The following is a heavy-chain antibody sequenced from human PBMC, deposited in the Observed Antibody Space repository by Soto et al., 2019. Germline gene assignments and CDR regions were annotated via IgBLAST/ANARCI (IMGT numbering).Heavy chain of an antibody. CDR2: IYYSGST. D-gene: IGHD3-3*01. V-gene: IGHV4-59*01. Sequence: PSETLSLTCTVSGGSISSYYWSWIRQPPGKGLEWIGYIYYSGSTNYNPSLKSRVTISVDTSKNQFSLKLSSVTAADTAVYYCARGPPNRFGVVITSWFDPWGQGTLVTV. CDR3: ARGPPNRFGVVITSWFDP. J-gene: IGHJ5*02. CDR1: GGSISSYY.